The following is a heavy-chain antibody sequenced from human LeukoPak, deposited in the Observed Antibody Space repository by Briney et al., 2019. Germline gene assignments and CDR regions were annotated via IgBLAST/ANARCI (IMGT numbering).Heavy chain of an antibody. CDR3: ARQDCSSTSCYKGPFDY. J-gene: IGHJ4*02. Sequence: PETLSLTCTVSGGSISSSSYYWGWIRQPPGKGLEWIGSIYYSGSTYYNPSLKSRVTISVDTSRNQFSLKLSSVTAADMAVYYCARQDCSSTSCYKGPFDYWGQGTLVTVSS. V-gene: IGHV4-39*01. CDR2: IYYSGST. D-gene: IGHD2-2*02. CDR1: GGSISSSSYY.